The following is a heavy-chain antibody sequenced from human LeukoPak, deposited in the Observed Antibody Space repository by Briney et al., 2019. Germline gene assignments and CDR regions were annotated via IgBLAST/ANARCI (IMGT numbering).Heavy chain of an antibody. Sequence: GGSLRLSCAASGFTFDDYAMHWVRHAPGKGLEWVSGISWNSGSIGYADSVKGRFTISRDNAKNSLYLQMNSLRAEDTALYYCAKDKKRGYSYGYNDYWGQGTLVTVSS. CDR2: ISWNSGSI. CDR3: AKDKKRGYSYGYNDY. D-gene: IGHD5-18*01. J-gene: IGHJ4*02. V-gene: IGHV3-9*01. CDR1: GFTFDDYA.